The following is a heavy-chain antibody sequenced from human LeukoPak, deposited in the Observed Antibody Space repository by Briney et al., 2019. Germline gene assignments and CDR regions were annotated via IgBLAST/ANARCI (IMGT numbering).Heavy chain of an antibody. Sequence: GGSLRLSCAASGFTFSSYSMNWVRQAPGKGLEWVSSISSSSSYIYYADSLKGRFTISRDNAKNSLYLQMNSLRAEDTAVYYCARDRCSGGSCFDYWGQGTLVTVSS. CDR1: GFTFSSYS. D-gene: IGHD2-15*01. J-gene: IGHJ4*02. CDR2: ISSSSSYI. V-gene: IGHV3-21*01. CDR3: ARDRCSGGSCFDY.